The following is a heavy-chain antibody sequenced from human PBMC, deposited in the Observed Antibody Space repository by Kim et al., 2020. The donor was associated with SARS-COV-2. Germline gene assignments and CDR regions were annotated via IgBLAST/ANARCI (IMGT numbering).Heavy chain of an antibody. CDR3: ARSIGYDSYYYYGMDV. Sequence: KVQGRVTITADESKSTAYMELSSLRSEDTAVYYCARSIGYDSYYYYGMDVWGQGTTVTVSS. V-gene: IGHV1-69*01. D-gene: IGHD5-12*01. J-gene: IGHJ6*02.